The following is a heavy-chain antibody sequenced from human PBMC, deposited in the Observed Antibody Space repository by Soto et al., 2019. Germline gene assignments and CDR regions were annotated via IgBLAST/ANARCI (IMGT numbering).Heavy chain of an antibody. V-gene: IGHV3-74*01. D-gene: IGHD1-26*01. CDR2: IHSDGSST. CDR1: GFTFSYYW. J-gene: IGHJ3*01. Sequence: DVQRVESGGGSVQPGGSLRLSCAATGFTFSYYWMHWVRQAPGKGLVWVSRIHSDGSSTTDADSVKGRFTISRDNAKNTLYLQMNSLRAEDTAVYYCARGQWGAFDLWGQGTMVTVAS. CDR3: ARGQWGAFDL.